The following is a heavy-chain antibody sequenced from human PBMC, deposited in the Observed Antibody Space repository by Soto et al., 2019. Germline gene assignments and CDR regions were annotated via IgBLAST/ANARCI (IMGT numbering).Heavy chain of an antibody. CDR2: ISGSGGST. Sequence: EVQLLESGGGLVQPGGSLRLSCAASAFTFSSYAMSWVRQAPGKGLEWVSAISGSGGSTYYADSVKGRFTISRDNSKNTLYLQMNSLRAEDTAVYYCAKDSLIVPAAYWYVDLWGRGTLVTVSS. CDR1: AFTFSSYA. V-gene: IGHV3-23*01. CDR3: AKDSLIVPAAYWYVDL. J-gene: IGHJ2*01. D-gene: IGHD2-2*01.